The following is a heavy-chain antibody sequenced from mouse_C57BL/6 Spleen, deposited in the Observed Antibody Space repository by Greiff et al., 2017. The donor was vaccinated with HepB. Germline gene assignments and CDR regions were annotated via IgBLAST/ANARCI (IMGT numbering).Heavy chain of an antibody. J-gene: IGHJ4*01. D-gene: IGHD2-4*01. CDR3: ARIYYDYDGGGYAMDY. CDR2: ISSGSSTI. V-gene: IGHV5-17*01. Sequence: EVMLVESGGGLVKPGGSLKLSCAASGFTFSDYGMHWVRQAPEKGLEWVAYISSGSSTIYYADTVKGRFTISSDNAKKTLFLQMTSLRSEDTAMYYCARIYYDYDGGGYAMDYWGQGTSVTVSS. CDR1: GFTFSDYG.